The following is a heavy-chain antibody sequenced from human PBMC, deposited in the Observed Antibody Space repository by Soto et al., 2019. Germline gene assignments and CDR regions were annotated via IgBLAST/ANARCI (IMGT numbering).Heavy chain of an antibody. D-gene: IGHD3-22*01. Sequence: GVSVKVSCKASGYTFTSYDINWVRQATGQGLEWMGWISAYNGNTNYAQKLQGRVTMTTDTSTSTAYMELRSLRSDDTAVYYCARSYYYDSSGYYPRPHFDYWGQGTLVTVSS. CDR2: ISAYNGNT. V-gene: IGHV1-18*01. CDR3: ARSYYYDSSGYYPRPHFDY. CDR1: GYTFTSYD. J-gene: IGHJ4*02.